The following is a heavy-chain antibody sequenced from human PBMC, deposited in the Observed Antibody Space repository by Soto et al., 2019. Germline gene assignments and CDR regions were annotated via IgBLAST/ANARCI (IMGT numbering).Heavy chain of an antibody. CDR1: GVSVTSYT. Sequence: SDTLSLTCIVSGVSVTSYTCSWVRQPANKGLEWIGRVFSSVSATYNPSLKSRVSISMDTAENRISLKLDSVTAADAGVYFCARDGMTTGDTWGPGTMVTVSS. J-gene: IGHJ4*02. CDR2: VFSSVSA. CDR3: ARDGMTTGDT. V-gene: IGHV4-4*07. D-gene: IGHD2-21*02.